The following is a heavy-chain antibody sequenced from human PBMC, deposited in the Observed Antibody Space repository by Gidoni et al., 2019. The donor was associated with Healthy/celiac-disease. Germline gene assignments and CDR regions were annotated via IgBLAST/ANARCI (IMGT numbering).Heavy chain of an antibody. CDR2: ISSSSSYI. Sequence: EVQLVESGGGLVKPGGSLRLSCAASGFTFSSYSMNWVRQAPGKGLEWVSSISSSSSYIYYADSVKGRFTISRDNAKNSLYLQMNSLRAEDTAVYYCARDRAALYDAFDIWGQGTMVTVSS. J-gene: IGHJ3*02. CDR1: GFTFSSYS. V-gene: IGHV3-21*01. D-gene: IGHD6-6*01. CDR3: ARDRAALYDAFDI.